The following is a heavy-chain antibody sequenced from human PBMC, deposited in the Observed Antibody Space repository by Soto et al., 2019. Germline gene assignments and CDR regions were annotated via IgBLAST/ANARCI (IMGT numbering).Heavy chain of an antibody. J-gene: IGHJ4*02. D-gene: IGHD3-22*01. CDR1: GGTFSSYA. V-gene: IGHV1-69*01. CDR2: IIPIFGTA. CDR3: ARDYDSSGYYLGY. Sequence: QVQLVQSGAEVKKPGSSVKVSYKASGGTFSSYAISWVRQAPGQGLEWMGGIIPIFGTANYAQKFQGRVTITADESTSTAYMELSSPRSEDTAVYYCARDYDSSGYYLGYWGQGTLVTVSS.